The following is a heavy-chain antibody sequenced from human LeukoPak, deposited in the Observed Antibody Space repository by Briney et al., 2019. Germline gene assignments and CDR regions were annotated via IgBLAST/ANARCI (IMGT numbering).Heavy chain of an antibody. CDR3: ARGSGYSSGWYVDN. CDR2: MYTSGST. Sequence: SETLSLTCTVSGGSISSYYWSWIRQPAGKGLEWIGRMYTSGSTNYNPSLKSRVTISADKSKNQFSLRLTSVTAADTAVYYCARGSGYSSGWYVDNWGQGTLVTVSS. J-gene: IGHJ4*02. CDR1: GGSISSYY. D-gene: IGHD6-19*01. V-gene: IGHV4-4*07.